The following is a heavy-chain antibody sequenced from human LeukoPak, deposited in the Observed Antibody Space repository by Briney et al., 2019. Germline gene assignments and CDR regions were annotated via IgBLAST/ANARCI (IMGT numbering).Heavy chain of an antibody. D-gene: IGHD1-26*01. J-gene: IGHJ4*02. CDR3: ARGGASSRYFGY. CDR2: VSYSGDT. CDR1: GGSISGHF. V-gene: IGHV4-59*11. Sequence: SETLSLTCTVSGGSISGHFWSWIRQPPGKGLEWIGFVSYSGDTNYSPSFNGRVTISLDTSKSQFSLNLNSVTAADTAVYFCARGGASSRYFGYWGQGTLVTVSP.